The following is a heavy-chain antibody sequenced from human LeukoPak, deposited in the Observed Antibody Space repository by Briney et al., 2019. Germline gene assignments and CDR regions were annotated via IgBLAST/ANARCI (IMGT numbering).Heavy chain of an antibody. J-gene: IGHJ4*02. Sequence: SETLSLTCPVSGGSISNYYWSWIREPPGKGLEWIGYIYYTGSTNYNPSLKSRVTISVDTSKNQISLKLTSVTAADTAVYYCARHWKGFDSWGQGTLVTVSS. CDR3: ARHWKGFDS. V-gene: IGHV4-59*08. CDR1: GGSISNYY. CDR2: IYYTGST. D-gene: IGHD1-1*01.